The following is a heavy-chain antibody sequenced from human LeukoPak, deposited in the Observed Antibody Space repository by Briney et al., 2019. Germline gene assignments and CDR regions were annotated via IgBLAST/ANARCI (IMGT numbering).Heavy chain of an antibody. Sequence: GGSLRLSCAASGFTFEDYAMHWVRQAPGKGLEWVSGISWNSGSIGYADSVKGRFTISRDNAKNSLYLQMNSLRAEDTALYYCAKDTTYSSSGWNFDYWGQGTLVTVSS. CDR2: ISWNSGSI. D-gene: IGHD6-19*01. J-gene: IGHJ4*02. CDR3: AKDTTYSSSGWNFDY. CDR1: GFTFEDYA. V-gene: IGHV3-9*01.